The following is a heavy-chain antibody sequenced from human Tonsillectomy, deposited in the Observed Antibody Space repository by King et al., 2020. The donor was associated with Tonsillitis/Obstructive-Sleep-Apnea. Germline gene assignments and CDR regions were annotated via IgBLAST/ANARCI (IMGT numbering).Heavy chain of an antibody. Sequence: QLVQSGAEVKKPGESLKISCKGSGYSFTTYWIAWVRQMPGKGLEWMGIIYPGDSDTRYSPSFQGQVTISADKSISTAYLQWSSLKASDTAMYYCAGYYDSSGCSLGAFDIWGQGTVVTVSS. V-gene: IGHV5-51*01. CDR2: IYPGDSDT. J-gene: IGHJ3*02. CDR1: GYSFTTYW. CDR3: AGYYDSSGCSLGAFDI. D-gene: IGHD3-22*01.